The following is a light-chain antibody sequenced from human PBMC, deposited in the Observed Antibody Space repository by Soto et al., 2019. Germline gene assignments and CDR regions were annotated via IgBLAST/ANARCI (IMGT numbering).Light chain of an antibody. CDR2: DAS. CDR3: QQFNNYFRT. J-gene: IGKJ1*01. CDR1: QDISRA. V-gene: IGKV1D-13*01. Sequence: AIHLTQSPSSLSASVGDRVTITCRASQDISRALAWYQQKPGKAPKLLIYDASTLGGGVTSRFCGSGSGTDFTFTISSLQPEDFASYCCQQFNNYFRTCGQGTKLEIK.